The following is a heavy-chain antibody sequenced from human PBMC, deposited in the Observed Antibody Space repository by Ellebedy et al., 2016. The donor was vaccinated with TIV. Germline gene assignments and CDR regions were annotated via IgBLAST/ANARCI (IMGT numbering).Heavy chain of an antibody. D-gene: IGHD6-13*01. CDR3: ARVVWQQPVSYAFDI. V-gene: IGHV4-59*01. CDR1: GGSISPYY. J-gene: IGHJ3*02. Sequence: MPSETLSLTCTVSGGSISPYYWSRIRQPPGKGLEWIGYISYSGSTNYNPSLKSRVAISVDTSKNQFSLKLSSVTAADTAVYYCARVVWQQPVSYAFDIWGQGTMVTVSS. CDR2: ISYSGST.